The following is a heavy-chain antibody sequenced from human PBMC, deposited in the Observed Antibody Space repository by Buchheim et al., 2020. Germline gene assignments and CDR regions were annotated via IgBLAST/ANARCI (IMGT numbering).Heavy chain of an antibody. CDR2: IYSGGST. D-gene: IGHD3-22*01. V-gene: IGHV3-66*01. CDR1: GFTVSSNY. Sequence: EVQLVESGGGLVQPGGSLRLSCAASGFTVSSNYMSWVRQAPGKGLEWVSVIYSGGSTYYADSVKGRFTISRDNSKNTLYLQMNSLRAEDTAVYYCARDRPDSSGYYVDYWGQGTL. CDR3: ARDRPDSSGYYVDY. J-gene: IGHJ4*02.